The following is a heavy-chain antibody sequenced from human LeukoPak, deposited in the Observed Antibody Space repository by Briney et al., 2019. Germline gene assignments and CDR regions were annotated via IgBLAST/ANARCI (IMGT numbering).Heavy chain of an antibody. Sequence: SETLSLTCSVSGGSITGYYWSWIRQPPGKGLDWIGYIYYTGSTNYNPSLKSRVTISGDTSKNQFSLKLSSVTAADTAVYYRARVEWGHGYSCGFIEYWGQGTLVTVSS. D-gene: IGHD5-18*01. CDR2: IYYTGST. CDR1: GGSITGYY. CDR3: ARVEWGHGYSCGFIEY. J-gene: IGHJ4*02. V-gene: IGHV4-59*01.